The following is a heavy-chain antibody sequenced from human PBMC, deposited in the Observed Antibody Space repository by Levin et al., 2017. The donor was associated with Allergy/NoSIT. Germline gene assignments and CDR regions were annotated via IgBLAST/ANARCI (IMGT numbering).Heavy chain of an antibody. CDR1: GFTFSSYS. Sequence: PGGSLRLSCAASGFTFSSYSMNWVRQAPGKGLEWVSYISSSSSTIYYADSVKGRFTISRDNAKNSLYLQMNSLRAEDTAVYYCYCAGGMVRGVRGDYYGMDVWGQGTTVTVSS. V-gene: IGHV3-48*01. J-gene: IGHJ6*02. D-gene: IGHD3-10*01. CDR2: ISSSSSTI. CDR3: YCAGGMVRGVRGDYYGMDV.